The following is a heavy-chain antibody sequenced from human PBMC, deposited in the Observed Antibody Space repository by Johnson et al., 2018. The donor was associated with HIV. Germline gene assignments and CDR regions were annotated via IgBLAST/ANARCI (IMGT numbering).Heavy chain of an antibody. D-gene: IGHD3/OR15-3a*01. CDR2: ISSSATTK. V-gene: IGHV3-11*04. CDR1: GFTFSDYY. Sequence: QVQLVESGGGVVQPGRSLRLSCAASGFTFSDYYMSWIRQAPGKGLEWVSYISSSATTKYYVDSVKGRFTISRDNAKNSLYLQMNSLRAEDTAVYYCARDSHNFWTDAFDIWGQGTMVTVSS. J-gene: IGHJ3*02. CDR3: ARDSHNFWTDAFDI.